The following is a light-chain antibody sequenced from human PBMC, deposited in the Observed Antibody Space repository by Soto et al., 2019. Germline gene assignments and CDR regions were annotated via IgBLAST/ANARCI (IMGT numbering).Light chain of an antibody. Sequence: QSALTQPRSVSGSHGQSVTISCTGTSSDVGGYNYVSWYQQHPGKAPKLMLYDVSERPSGVPDRFSGSKSGNTASLTISGLQDEDEADYDCCSYAGSFYVFGTGTKLTVL. CDR1: SSDVGGYNY. V-gene: IGLV2-11*01. CDR2: DVS. J-gene: IGLJ1*01. CDR3: CSYAGSFYV.